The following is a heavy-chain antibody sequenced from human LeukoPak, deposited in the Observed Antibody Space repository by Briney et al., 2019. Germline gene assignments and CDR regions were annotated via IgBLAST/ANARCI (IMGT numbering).Heavy chain of an antibody. V-gene: IGHV4-39*01. D-gene: IGHD6-6*01. Sequence: PSETLSLTCTVSGGSISNSDYHWGWIRRPPGKGLKWIGTIFYTGSTYYNPSLRSRVTISVDTSKNQFSLKLSSVTAADTAVYYCARLDWAARPFDYWGQGTLVTVSS. CDR3: ARLDWAARPFDY. CDR2: IFYTGST. J-gene: IGHJ4*02. CDR1: GGSISNSDYH.